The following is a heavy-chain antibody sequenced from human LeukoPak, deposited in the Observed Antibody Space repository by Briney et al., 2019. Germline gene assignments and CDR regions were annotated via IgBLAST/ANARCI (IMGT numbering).Heavy chain of an antibody. CDR1: GFTVSSNY. CDR3: AREGGAHGGRAFDI. Sequence: GGSLSLSCAASGFTVSSNYMSWVRQAPGKGLEWVSVIYSGGSTYYADSVKSRFTISRDNSKNTLYLQMNSLRAEDTAVYYCAREGGAHGGRAFDIWGQGTMVTVSS. D-gene: IGHD3-10*01. V-gene: IGHV3-53*01. CDR2: IYSGGST. J-gene: IGHJ3*02.